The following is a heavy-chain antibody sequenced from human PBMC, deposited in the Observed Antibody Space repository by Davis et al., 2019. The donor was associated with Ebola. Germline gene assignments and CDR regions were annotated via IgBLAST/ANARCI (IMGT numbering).Heavy chain of an antibody. CDR3: ARHIVVVVAGGDYGMDV. CDR1: GGSISSGDYY. D-gene: IGHD2-15*01. J-gene: IGHJ6*02. V-gene: IGHV4-30-4*08. CDR2: IYYSGST. Sequence: PSETLSLTCTVSGGSISSGDYYWSWIRQPPGKGLEWIGYIYYSGSTYYNPSLKSRVTISVDTSKNQFSLKLSSVTAADTAVYYCARHIVVVVAGGDYGMDVWGQGTTVTVSS.